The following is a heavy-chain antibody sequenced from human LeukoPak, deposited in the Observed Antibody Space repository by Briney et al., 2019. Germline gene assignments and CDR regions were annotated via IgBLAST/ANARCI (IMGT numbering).Heavy chain of an antibody. J-gene: IGHJ4*02. V-gene: IGHV4-34*01. D-gene: IGHD6-19*01. CDR3: ARGLLEQWPKPLFDY. Sequence: SETLSLTCAVYGGSFSGYYWSWIRQPPGKGLEWIGEINHSGSTNYNPSLKSRVTISVDTSKNQFSLKLSSVTAADTAVYYCARGLLEQWPKPLFDYWGQGTLVTVSS. CDR2: INHSGST. CDR1: GGSFSGYY.